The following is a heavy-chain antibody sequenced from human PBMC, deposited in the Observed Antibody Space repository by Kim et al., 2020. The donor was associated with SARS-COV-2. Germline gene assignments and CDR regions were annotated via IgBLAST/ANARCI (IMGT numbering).Heavy chain of an antibody. CDR3: ARIITLVRGVTSTDWF. CDR2: IYYSGST. V-gene: IGHV4-39*01. Sequence: SETLSLTCTVSGVSISSSSYYWGWIRQPPGKGLEWIGSIYYSGSTYYNPSLKSRVTISVDTSKNQFSLKLSSVTAADTAVYYCARIITLVRGVTSTDWF. D-gene: IGHD3-10*01. J-gene: IGHJ5*01. CDR1: GVSISSSSYY.